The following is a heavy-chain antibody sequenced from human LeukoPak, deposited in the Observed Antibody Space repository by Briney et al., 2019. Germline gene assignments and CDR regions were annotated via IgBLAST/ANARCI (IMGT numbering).Heavy chain of an antibody. D-gene: IGHD2-15*01. Sequence: GRSLRLSCAASGFNFSIYGMHWVRQAPGKGLEWVAIIWYDGSNKYCADSVKGRFTISGDNSKNTLYLQMNSLRVEDTAVYYCARGTPLDYWGQGTLVTVSS. CDR1: GFNFSIYG. CDR2: IWYDGSNK. V-gene: IGHV3-33*01. CDR3: ARGTPLDY. J-gene: IGHJ4*02.